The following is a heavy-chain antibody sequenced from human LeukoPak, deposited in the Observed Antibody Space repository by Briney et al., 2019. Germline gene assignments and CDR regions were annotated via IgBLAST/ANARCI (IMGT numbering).Heavy chain of an antibody. CDR2: INHSGST. J-gene: IGHJ4*02. CDR1: GGSFSGYY. CDR3: ARGLYYYDSSGYYYVYYFDY. V-gene: IGHV4-34*01. D-gene: IGHD3-22*01. Sequence: SETLSLTSAVYGGSFSGYYWSWIRQPPGKGLEWIGEINHSGSTNYNPSLKSRVTISVDTSKNQFPLKLSSVTAADTAVYYCARGLYYYDSSGYYYVYYFDYWGQGTLVTVSS.